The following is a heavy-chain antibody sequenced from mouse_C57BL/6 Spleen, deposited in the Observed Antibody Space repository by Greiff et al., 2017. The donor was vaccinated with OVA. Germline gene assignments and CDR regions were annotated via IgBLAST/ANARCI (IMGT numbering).Heavy chain of an antibody. V-gene: IGHV5-9-1*02. Sequence: DVHLVESGEGLVKPGGSLKLSCAASGFTFSSYAMSWVRQTPEKRLEWVAYISSGGDYIYYADTVKGRFTISRDNARNTLYLQMSSLKSEDTAMYYCTRDRDDYDALAYWGQGTLVTVSA. D-gene: IGHD2-4*01. CDR1: GFTFSSYA. CDR3: TRDRDDYDALAY. J-gene: IGHJ3*01. CDR2: ISSGGDYI.